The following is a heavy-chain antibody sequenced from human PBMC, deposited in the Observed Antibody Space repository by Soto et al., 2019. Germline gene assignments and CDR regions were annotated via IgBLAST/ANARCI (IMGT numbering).Heavy chain of an antibody. V-gene: IGHV3-21*06. CDR3: TRDQGGSYDSWFDP. Sequence: EVQVVESGGGLVNPGGSLRLSCSFTFSMYSMNWVRQAPGKGLEWVASISSGGIYIKYADSVKGRFTISRDNAKNAVSVQMNSLKVEETAVYYCTRDQGGSYDSWFDPCGQGTQVIVSS. J-gene: IGHJ5*02. CDR1: FTFSMYS. CDR2: ISSGGIYI. D-gene: IGHD1-26*01.